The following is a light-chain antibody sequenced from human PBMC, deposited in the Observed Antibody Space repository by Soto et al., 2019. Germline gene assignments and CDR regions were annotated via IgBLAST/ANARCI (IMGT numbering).Light chain of an antibody. Sequence: VMTQSPATLSVSPGERVTLSCMTNQSVSSNLAWYQQKPGQAPRLLLYDASTRATAIPSRFSGGGSGTEFTLTISSLQSEDFAVYYCQQYDSWPKTFGPGTKVDIK. V-gene: IGKV3-15*01. CDR1: QSVSSN. CDR3: QQYDSWPKT. CDR2: DAS. J-gene: IGKJ1*01.